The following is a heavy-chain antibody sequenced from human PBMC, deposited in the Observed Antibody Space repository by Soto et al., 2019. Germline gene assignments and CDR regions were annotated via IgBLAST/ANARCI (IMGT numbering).Heavy chain of an antibody. D-gene: IGHD3-22*01. Sequence: QVQLVESGGGVVQPGRSLRLSCAASGFTFSSYGMHWVRQAPGKGLEWVAGISYDGSNKYYADSVKGRFTISRDNSKNTLYLQMNSLRAEDTAVYYCAKKKGYYDSSGYLYYFDYWGQGTLVTVSS. CDR3: AKKKGYYDSSGYLYYFDY. CDR2: ISYDGSNK. V-gene: IGHV3-30*18. J-gene: IGHJ4*02. CDR1: GFTFSSYG.